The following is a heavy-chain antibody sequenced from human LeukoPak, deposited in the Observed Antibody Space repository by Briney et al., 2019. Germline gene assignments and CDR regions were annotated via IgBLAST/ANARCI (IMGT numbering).Heavy chain of an antibody. D-gene: IGHD6-19*01. J-gene: IGHJ4*02. CDR2: IYYKGNT. CDR1: GGSIYSHY. Sequence: SSETLSLTCGVSGGSIYSHYWGWIRQPPGKGLVWIGDIYYKGNTNYNPSLKSRVTISLDTSKNHLSLTLTSVVAADTAIYYCMRRDTGWNYSDYWGQGILVTVSS. CDR3: MRRDTGWNYSDY. V-gene: IGHV4-59*08.